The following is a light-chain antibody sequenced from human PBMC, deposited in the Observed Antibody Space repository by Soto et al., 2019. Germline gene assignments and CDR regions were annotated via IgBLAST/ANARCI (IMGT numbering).Light chain of an antibody. CDR2: SNN. CDR1: ISNIGTNN. CDR3: AAWHDSRNGSVA. V-gene: IGLV1-44*01. Sequence: QSVLTQPPSASGTPGQRVTISCSGSISNIGTNNVNWYQQLPGTAPKLLIYSNNQRPSGVPDRFPGSKSGTSASLAISGLQSEDEADYYCAAWHDSRNGSVAFGRGTKLTVL. J-gene: IGLJ2*01.